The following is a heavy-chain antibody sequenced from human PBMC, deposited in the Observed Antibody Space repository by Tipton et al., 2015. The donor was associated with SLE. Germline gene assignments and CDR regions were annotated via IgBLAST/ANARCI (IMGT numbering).Heavy chain of an antibody. Sequence: GSLRLSCAASGFTFSTYAMSWVRQASGKGLEWVSAISGTASSTYYADSVKGRSTISRDNSKNTLYLQMSSLRAEDTAVYYCARQEGGDTPATPSHFYGMDVWGQGTTVIVSS. CDR1: GFTFSTYA. CDR2: ISGTASST. J-gene: IGHJ6*02. V-gene: IGHV3-23*01. D-gene: IGHD4-17*01. CDR3: ARQEGGDTPATPSHFYGMDV.